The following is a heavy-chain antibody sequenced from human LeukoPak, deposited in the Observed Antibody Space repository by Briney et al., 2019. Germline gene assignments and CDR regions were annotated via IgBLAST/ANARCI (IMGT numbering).Heavy chain of an antibody. D-gene: IGHD2-15*01. J-gene: IGHJ4*02. CDR1: GYTFTSYY. V-gene: IGHV1-46*01. CDR2: INPSGGST. Sequence: ASVKVSCKASGYTFTSYYMHWVRQAPGQGREWMGIINPSGGSTSYAQKFQGRVTMTRDMSTSTVYMELSSLRSEDTAVYYCAREVGGGSCYDYWGQGTLVTVSS. CDR3: AREVGGGSCYDY.